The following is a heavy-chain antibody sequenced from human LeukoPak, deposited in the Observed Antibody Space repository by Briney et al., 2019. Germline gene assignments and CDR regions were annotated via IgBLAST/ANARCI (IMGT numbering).Heavy chain of an antibody. Sequence: GGSLRLSCAASGFTFSSYEMNCVRQAPGKGLEWVSYISSSAGTTYYADSVKGRFTISRDNAKNSLYPQMNSLRAEDTAVYFCARQQQQLWYDWGQGTLVTVSS. D-gene: IGHD5-18*01. CDR3: ARQQQQLWYD. CDR1: GFTFSSYE. J-gene: IGHJ4*02. V-gene: IGHV3-48*03. CDR2: ISSSAGTT.